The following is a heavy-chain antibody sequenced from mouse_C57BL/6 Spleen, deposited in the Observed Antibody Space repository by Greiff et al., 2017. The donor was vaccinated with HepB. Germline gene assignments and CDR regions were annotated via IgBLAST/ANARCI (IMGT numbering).Heavy chain of an antibody. D-gene: IGHD2-3*01. V-gene: IGHV1-18*01. CDR3: ARGGWLLRSYAMDY. Sequence: EVQLQHSGPELVKPGASVKIPCKASGYTFTDYNMDWVKQSHGKSLEWIGDINPNNGGTIYNQKFKGKATLTVDKSSSTAYMELRSLTSEDTAVYYCARGGWLLRSYAMDYWGQGTSVTVSS. J-gene: IGHJ4*01. CDR1: GYTFTDYN. CDR2: INPNNGGT.